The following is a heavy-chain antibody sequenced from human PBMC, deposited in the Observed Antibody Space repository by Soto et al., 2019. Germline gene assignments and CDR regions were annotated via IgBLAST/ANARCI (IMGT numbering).Heavy chain of an antibody. CDR1: GGSISSSSYY. CDR3: AGSSTSCFPRFNCYFDY. V-gene: IGHV4-39*01. CDR2: IYYSGST. J-gene: IGHJ4*02. Sequence: QLQLQESGPGLVKPSETLSLTCTVSGGSISSSSYYWGWIRQPPGKGLEWIGSIYYSGSTYYNPSLKSRVTISVDTSKNQFSLKLSSVTAADTAVYYCAGSSTSCFPRFNCYFDYWGQGTLVTVSS. D-gene: IGHD2-2*01.